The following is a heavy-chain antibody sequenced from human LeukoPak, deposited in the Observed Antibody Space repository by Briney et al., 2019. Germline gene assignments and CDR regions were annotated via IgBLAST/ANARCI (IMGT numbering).Heavy chain of an antibody. Sequence: GASVKVSCKASVGTFSSYAISWVRPAPGQGLEWMGGIIPIFGTANYAQKLQGRVTITADESTSTAYMELSSLRSEDTAVYYCARGYCSSTSCYATQDYYYYYYYMDVWGKGTTVTVSS. CDR3: ARGYCSSTSCYATQDYYYYYYYMDV. J-gene: IGHJ6*03. CDR1: VGTFSSYA. CDR2: IIPIFGTA. V-gene: IGHV1-69*01. D-gene: IGHD2-2*01.